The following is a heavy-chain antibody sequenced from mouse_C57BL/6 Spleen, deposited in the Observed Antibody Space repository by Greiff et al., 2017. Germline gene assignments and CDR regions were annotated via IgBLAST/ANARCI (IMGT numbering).Heavy chain of an antibody. D-gene: IGHD6-5*01. CDR1: GYTFTSYW. CDR3: ARSMHYDTFAY. J-gene: IGHJ3*01. CDR2: IDPSDSYT. V-gene: IGHV1-59*01. Sequence: QVQLQQPGAELVRPGTSVKLSCKASGYTFTSYWMHWVKQRPGQGLEWIGVIDPSDSYTNYNQKFKGKATLTVDTSSSTAYMQLSSLTSEDSAVYYWARSMHYDTFAYGGQGPLVTVSA.